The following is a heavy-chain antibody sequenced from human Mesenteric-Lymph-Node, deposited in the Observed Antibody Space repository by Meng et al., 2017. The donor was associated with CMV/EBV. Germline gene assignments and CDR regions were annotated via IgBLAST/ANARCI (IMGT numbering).Heavy chain of an antibody. CDR1: GFTFSSYG. CDR3: AKDNRANNFNYGMDV. J-gene: IGHJ6*02. CDR2: ISFHGTDK. V-gene: IGHV3-33*03. Sequence: GESLKISCAASGFTFSSYGMHWVRQAPGKGLEWVAVISFHGTDKYYADSVKGRFTVSRDNAKNTLYLQMNSLRADDTAVHYCAKDNRANNFNYGMDVWGQGTTVTVSS. D-gene: IGHD1-14*01.